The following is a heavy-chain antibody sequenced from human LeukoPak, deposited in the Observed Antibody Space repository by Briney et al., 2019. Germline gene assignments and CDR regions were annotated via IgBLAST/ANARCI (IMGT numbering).Heavy chain of an antibody. CDR2: LYDSGRT. V-gene: IGHV4-39*01. CDR1: CGSIRISYYY. CDR3: ARHYGP. J-gene: IGHJ5*02. Sequence: SDTVALICSVSCGSIRISYYYGGWSRQPQGKGVEWIGSLYDSGRTYYNPSLQSRVTISVDTSKQQFSLKLNSVPAEDTAVYYCARHYGPWGEGTLVTVSS. D-gene: IGHD3-10*01.